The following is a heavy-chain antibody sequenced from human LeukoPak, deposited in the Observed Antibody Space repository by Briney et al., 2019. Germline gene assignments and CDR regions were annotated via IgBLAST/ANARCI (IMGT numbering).Heavy chain of an antibody. CDR2: IYDSGST. V-gene: IGHV4-39*07. Sequence: PSETLSLTCTVSGGSIRSSYYYWGWIRQPPGKGLEWIGSIYDSGSTNYNPSLKSRVTISVDTSKNQFSLKLSSVTAADTAVYYCARALPRLWYFDLWGRGTLVTVSS. J-gene: IGHJ2*01. D-gene: IGHD3-16*01. CDR3: ARALPRLWYFDL. CDR1: GGSIRSSYYY.